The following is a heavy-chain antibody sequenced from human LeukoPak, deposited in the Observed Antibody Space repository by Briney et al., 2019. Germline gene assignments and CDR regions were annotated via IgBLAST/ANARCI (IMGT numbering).Heavy chain of an antibody. CDR3: ARERGKGFDY. D-gene: IGHD3-16*01. V-gene: IGHV3-64*01. CDR1: GFTFSSYA. J-gene: IGHJ4*02. Sequence: GGSLRLSCAASGFTFSSYAMHWVRQAPGKGLEYVSAISSNGGSTYYANSVKGRFTISRDNSKNTLYLQMGSLRAEDMAVYYCARERGKGFDYWGQGTLVTVSS. CDR2: ISSNGGST.